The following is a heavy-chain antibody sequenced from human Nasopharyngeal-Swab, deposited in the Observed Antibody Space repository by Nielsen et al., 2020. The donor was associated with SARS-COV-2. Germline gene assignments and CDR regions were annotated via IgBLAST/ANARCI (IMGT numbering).Heavy chain of an antibody. V-gene: IGHV1-46*01. J-gene: IGHJ4*02. CDR2: INPSGGST. CDR3: ARDETAAPGIAAAAALDY. D-gene: IGHD6-13*01. CDR1: GYTFTSYY. Sequence: ASVKVSCKASGYTFTSYYMHWVRQAPGQGLEWMGIINPSGGSTSYAQKFQGRVTMTRDTSTSTVYMELSSLRSEDTAAYYCARDETAAPGIAAAAALDYWGQGTLVTVSS.